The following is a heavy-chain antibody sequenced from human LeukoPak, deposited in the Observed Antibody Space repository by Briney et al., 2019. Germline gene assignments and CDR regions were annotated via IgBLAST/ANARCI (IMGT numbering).Heavy chain of an antibody. Sequence: GGSLRLSCAASGFTFSSYGMHWVRQAPGKGLEWVTFIRYDGSNKYYADSVKGRFTISRDNSKSTLYLQMNSLRAEDTAVYYCAKGGLGIGYCTSTSCYTGFDYWGQGTLVTVSS. CDR2: IRYDGSNK. CDR3: AKGGLGIGYCTSTSCYTGFDY. D-gene: IGHD2-2*02. CDR1: GFTFSSYG. V-gene: IGHV3-30*02. J-gene: IGHJ4*02.